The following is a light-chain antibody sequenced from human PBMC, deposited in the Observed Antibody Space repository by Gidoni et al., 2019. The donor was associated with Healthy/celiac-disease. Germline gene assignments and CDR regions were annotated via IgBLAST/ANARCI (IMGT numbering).Light chain of an antibody. J-gene: IGKJ1*01. CDR1: QSISSW. Sequence: DIQMTQSPSTLSASVGDRVTITCRASQSISSWLAWYQQKPGKAPKLLIYKASSLESGVPAMFSGSGSWTEFTLPISSLQPDDFATYYCQQYNSYSPWTFGQGTKVEIK. V-gene: IGKV1-5*03. CDR2: KAS. CDR3: QQYNSYSPWT.